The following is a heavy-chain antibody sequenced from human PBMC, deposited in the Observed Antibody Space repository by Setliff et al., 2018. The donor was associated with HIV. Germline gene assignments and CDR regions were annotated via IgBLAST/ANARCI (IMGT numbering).Heavy chain of an antibody. V-gene: IGHV1-46*01. CDR2: INPSGGST. D-gene: IGHD3-22*01. CDR3: ARDYYDSSGYIFFPGLPDY. CDR1: GYTFTSYY. Sequence: ASVKVSCKASGYTFTSYYMHWVRQAPGQGLEWMGIINPSGGSTSYAQKFQGRVTMTRDTSTSTVYMELSSLRSDDTAVYYCARDYYDSSGYIFFPGLPDYWGQGTLVTVS. J-gene: IGHJ4*02.